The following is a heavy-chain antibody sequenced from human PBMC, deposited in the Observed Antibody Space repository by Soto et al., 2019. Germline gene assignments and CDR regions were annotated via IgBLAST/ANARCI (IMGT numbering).Heavy chain of an antibody. D-gene: IGHD6-6*01. CDR2: FYHTGKT. V-gene: IGHV4-31*02. J-gene: IGHJ3*01. CDR1: VPFLISGGYY. Sequence: MSVPFLISGGYYWTWIRHHPGKGLEWIGYFYHTGKTYYNPSLESRLSISGDTSKNHFSLTLTSVTAADTAVYYCAREMHASIDVFDVWGQGTVVTVSS. CDR3: AREMHASIDVFDV.